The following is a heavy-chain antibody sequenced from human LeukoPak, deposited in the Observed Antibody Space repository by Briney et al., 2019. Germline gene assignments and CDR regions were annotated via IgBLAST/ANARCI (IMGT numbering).Heavy chain of an antibody. J-gene: IGHJ4*02. V-gene: IGHV4-39*01. CDR3: ARHEAQDFDY. CDR2: IYYSGDT. Sequence: SETLSLTCTVSGVSISNSYYWGWIRQPPGQGLEWIGSIYYSGDTYYNPSLKSRVTVSMDTSKNQVSLRLSSVTAADTAVYYCARHEAQDFDYWGQGTLVTVSS. CDR1: GVSISNSYY.